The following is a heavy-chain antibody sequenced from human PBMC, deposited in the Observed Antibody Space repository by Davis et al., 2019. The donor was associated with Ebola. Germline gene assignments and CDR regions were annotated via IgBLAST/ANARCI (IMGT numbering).Heavy chain of an antibody. J-gene: IGHJ6*02. CDR2: ISVSGAST. D-gene: IGHD2-2*01. V-gene: IGHV3-23*01. Sequence: GESLKISCAASGLTFSNVWMNWVRQSPGKGLEWVSVISVSGASTYYADFVKGRFIISRDNAKNTLYLQMNSLRAEDTAVYYCARDLKVVPVAIYYYYGLDVWGQGTTVTVSS. CDR3: ARDLKVVPVAIYYYYGLDV. CDR1: GLTFSNVW.